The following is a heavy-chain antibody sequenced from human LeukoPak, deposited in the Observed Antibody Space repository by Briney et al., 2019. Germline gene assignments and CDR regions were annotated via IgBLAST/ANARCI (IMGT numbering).Heavy chain of an antibody. J-gene: IGHJ4*02. D-gene: IGHD6-13*01. Sequence: GGSLRLSCAASGFTFSSYDMHWVRQAAGKGLEWVSAIGTAGDTYYPGSVKGRFTISRENAKNSLYLQMNSLRAGDTAEYYCARGGSSSWDPLDYWGQGTLVTVSS. V-gene: IGHV3-13*01. CDR1: GFTFSSYD. CDR3: ARGGSSSWDPLDY. CDR2: IGTAGDT.